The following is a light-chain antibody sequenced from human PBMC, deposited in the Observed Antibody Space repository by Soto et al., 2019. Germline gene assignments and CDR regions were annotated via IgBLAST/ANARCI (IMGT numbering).Light chain of an antibody. J-gene: IGLJ2*01. CDR1: SSDVGGYNY. Sequence: QCALTQPPSAFGSPGQSVTISCTGTSSDVGGYNYVSWYQQHPGKAPKLMIYEVSKRPSGVPDRFSGSKSGNTASLTVSGLQAEDEADYYCSSYAGSNNLRVFGGGTKLTVL. CDR3: SSYAGSNNLRV. CDR2: EVS. V-gene: IGLV2-8*01.